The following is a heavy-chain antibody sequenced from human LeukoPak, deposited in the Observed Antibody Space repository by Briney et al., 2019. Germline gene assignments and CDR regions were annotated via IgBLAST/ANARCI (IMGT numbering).Heavy chain of an antibody. V-gene: IGHV3-23*01. D-gene: IGHD1-26*01. CDR3: GSSGSPRIDYFDY. Sequence: GGSLGLSCAASGFTFSSYAMSWVRQAPGKGLEWVSAISGSGGSTYYADSVKGRFTISRDNSKNTLYLQMNSLRAEDTAVYYCGSSGSPRIDYFDYWGQGTLVTVSS. J-gene: IGHJ4*02. CDR2: ISGSGGST. CDR1: GFTFSSYA.